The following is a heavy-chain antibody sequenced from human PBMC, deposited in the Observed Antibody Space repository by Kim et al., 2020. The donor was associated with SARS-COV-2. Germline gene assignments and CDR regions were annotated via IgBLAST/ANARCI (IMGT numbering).Heavy chain of an antibody. CDR2: IWYDGSNK. D-gene: IGHD2-8*01. J-gene: IGHJ4*02. CDR1: GFTFSSYG. V-gene: IGHV3-33*01. CDR3: ARDRQARRLIFDY. Sequence: GGSLRLSCAASGFTFSSYGMHWVRQAPGKGLEWVAVIWYDGSNKYYADSVKGRFTISRDNSKNTLYLQMNSLRAEDTAVYYCARDRQARRLIFDYWGQGTLVTVSS.